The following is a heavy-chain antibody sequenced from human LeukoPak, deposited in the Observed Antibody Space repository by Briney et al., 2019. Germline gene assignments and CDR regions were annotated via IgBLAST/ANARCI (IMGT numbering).Heavy chain of an antibody. V-gene: IGHV3-23*05. J-gene: IGHJ4*02. CDR3: AKFEGATIPGWFNDY. CDR2: IDKTTYPT. Sequence: GGSLRLSCAASEFIFSDYAMGWVRQAPGKGLEGVSTIDKTTYPTFYADSVKGRFTISGDNSKNTLYLQMNSLRTEDTAVYFCAKFEGATIPGWFNDYWGQGILVTVSS. CDR1: EFIFSDYA. D-gene: IGHD6-19*01.